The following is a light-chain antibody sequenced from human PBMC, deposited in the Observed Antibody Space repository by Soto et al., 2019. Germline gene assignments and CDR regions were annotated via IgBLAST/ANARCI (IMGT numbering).Light chain of an antibody. CDR2: DVT. Sequence: SSLSQPSSVSGSTGRSITISCTGTISDVGGYIYVSWYQQPPGKAPKLMIYDVTSRPSGVSYRFSGYKSGNTASLTISGLQAEAEADYYCCAYVGGRTYGFGTGNTVTV. CDR1: ISDVGGYIY. V-gene: IGLV2-14*01. J-gene: IGLJ1*01. CDR3: CAYVGGRTYG.